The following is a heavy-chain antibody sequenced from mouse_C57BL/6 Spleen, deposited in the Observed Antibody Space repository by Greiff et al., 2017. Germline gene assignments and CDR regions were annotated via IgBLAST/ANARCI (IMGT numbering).Heavy chain of an antibody. D-gene: IGHD3-2*02. V-gene: IGHV1-55*01. Sequence: QVQLQQPGAELVKPGASVKMSCKASGYTFTTYWITWVKQRPGPGLEWIGDIYPGSGSTNYNEKFKSKATLTVDTSSSTAYMQLSSLTSEDSAVYYCARLWTAQAKGFAYWGQGTLVTVSA. J-gene: IGHJ3*01. CDR3: ARLWTAQAKGFAY. CDR1: GYTFTTYW. CDR2: IYPGSGST.